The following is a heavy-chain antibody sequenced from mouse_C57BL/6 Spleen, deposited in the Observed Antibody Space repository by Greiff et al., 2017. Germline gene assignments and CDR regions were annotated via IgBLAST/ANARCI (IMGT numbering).Heavy chain of an antibody. V-gene: IGHV5-12*01. Sequence: EVKLMESGGGLVQPGGSLKLSCAASGFTFSDYYMYWVRQTPEKRLEWVAYISNGGGSTYYPDTVKGRFTISRDNAKNTLYLQMSRLKSEDTAMYYCARGEDVYFDYWGQGTTLTVSS. J-gene: IGHJ2*01. CDR2: ISNGGGST. CDR1: GFTFSDYY. CDR3: ARGEDVYFDY.